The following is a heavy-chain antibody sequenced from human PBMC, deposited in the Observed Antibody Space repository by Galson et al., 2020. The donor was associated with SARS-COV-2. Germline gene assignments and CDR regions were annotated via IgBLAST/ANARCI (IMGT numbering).Heavy chain of an antibody. V-gene: IGHV3-7*01. CDR1: GFTFTKYW. Sequence: TGGSLRLSCAASGFTFTKYWMAWVRQAPGKGLEWVADIQQSGGEERYVESVKGRFTISRDNAENSLYLQMTSLRAEDTAVYYCARDLWGRHYASNTGYYNDGFDLWGRGTLVTVSS. CDR2: IQQSGGEE. D-gene: IGHD3-9*01. J-gene: IGHJ2*01. CDR3: ARDLWGRHYASNTGYYNDGFDL.